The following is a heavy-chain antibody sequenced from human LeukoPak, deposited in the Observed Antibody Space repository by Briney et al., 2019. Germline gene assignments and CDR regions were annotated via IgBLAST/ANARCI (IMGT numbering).Heavy chain of an antibody. CDR2: ITSSATYI. CDR1: GFTFSNAW. Sequence: GGSLRLSCVASGFTFSNAWMNWVRQAPGKAMEWVSSITSSATYIFYADSVKGRFTISRDNAKNSLYLQMDSLGPEDTAVYYCARDPYSGNYGNDYYYYMDVWGKGTTVTISS. CDR3: ARDPYSGNYGNDYYYYMDV. V-gene: IGHV3-21*01. J-gene: IGHJ6*03. D-gene: IGHD3-22*01.